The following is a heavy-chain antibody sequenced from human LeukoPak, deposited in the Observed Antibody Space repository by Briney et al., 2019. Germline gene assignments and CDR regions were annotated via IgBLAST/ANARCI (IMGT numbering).Heavy chain of an antibody. Sequence: GSLRLSCAASGFTFSSYAMHWVRQAPGKGLEWVAVTSYDGSNTYYADSVKGRFTISRDNSKNTLYLQMNSLRAEDTAVYYCARWELRSTGANWFDPWGQGTLVTVSS. CDR2: TSYDGSNT. J-gene: IGHJ5*02. V-gene: IGHV3-30*04. D-gene: IGHD1-26*01. CDR1: GFTFSSYA. CDR3: ARWELRSTGANWFDP.